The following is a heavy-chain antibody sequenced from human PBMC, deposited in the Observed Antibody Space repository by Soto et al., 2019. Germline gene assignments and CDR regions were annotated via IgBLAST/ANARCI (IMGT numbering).Heavy chain of an antibody. CDR1: GFTFSSYA. D-gene: IGHD6-13*01. Sequence: VVSMRLSCTASGFTFSSYAMSWARQAPGKGLEWVSAISGSGGSTYYADSVKGRFTISRDNSKNTLYLQMNSLRAEDTAVYYCAKDHGTGYSSTPGYWGQGTLVTVSS. CDR3: AKDHGTGYSSTPGY. V-gene: IGHV3-23*01. J-gene: IGHJ4*02. CDR2: ISGSGGST.